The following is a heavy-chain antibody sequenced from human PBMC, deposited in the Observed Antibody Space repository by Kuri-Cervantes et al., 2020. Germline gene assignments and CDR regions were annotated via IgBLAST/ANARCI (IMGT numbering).Heavy chain of an antibody. V-gene: IGHV3-11*04. Sequence: GESLKISCAASGFTFSDYYMSWIRQAPGKGLEWVSYISSSGSTIYYADPVKGRFSISRDNSKNTLYLQVNSLRAEDTAVYYCARVPWTAVADWGQGTLVTVSS. J-gene: IGHJ4*02. CDR2: ISSSGSTI. CDR3: ARVPWTAVAD. CDR1: GFTFSDYY. D-gene: IGHD6-19*01.